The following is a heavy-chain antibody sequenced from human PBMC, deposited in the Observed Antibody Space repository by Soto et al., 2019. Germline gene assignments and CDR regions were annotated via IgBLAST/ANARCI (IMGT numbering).Heavy chain of an antibody. CDR2: INHSGST. D-gene: IGHD3-22*01. V-gene: IGHV4-34*01. CDR1: GGSFSGYY. J-gene: IGHJ4*02. CDR3: ARVYYDSSGYRENGGFDY. Sequence: SETLSLTCAVYGGSFSGYYWSWIRQPPGKGLEWIGEINHSGSTNYNPSLKSRVTISVDTSKNQFSLKLSSVTAADTAVYYCARVYYDSSGYRENGGFDYWGQGTLVTVSS.